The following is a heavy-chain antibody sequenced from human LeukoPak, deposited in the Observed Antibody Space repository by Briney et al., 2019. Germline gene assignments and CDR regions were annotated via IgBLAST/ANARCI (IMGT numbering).Heavy chain of an antibody. CDR3: AKGVLSGMRYYYGMDV. D-gene: IGHD3-10*01. J-gene: IGHJ6*04. Sequence: GSLRLSCAASGFTFKNYAMNWVRQAPGKGLEWVSSITSSGDTTHYADSVRGRFTISRDNSRNTLSLQMTSLRAEDTAVYYCAKGVLSGMRYYYGMDVWGKGTPVTVSS. CDR2: ITSSGDTT. V-gene: IGHV3-23*01. CDR1: GFTFKNYA.